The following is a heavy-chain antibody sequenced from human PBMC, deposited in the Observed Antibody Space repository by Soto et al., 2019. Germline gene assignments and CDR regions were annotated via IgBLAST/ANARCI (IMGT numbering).Heavy chain of an antibody. D-gene: IGHD6-13*01. CDR1: GYTFTSYG. J-gene: IGHJ1*01. CDR3: ARVGAWQQDPQYFQH. V-gene: IGHV1-18*01. CDR2: ISAYNGNT. Sequence: ASVKVSCKASGYTFTSYGISWVRQAPGQGLEWMGWISAYNGNTNYAQKLQGRVTMTTDTSTSTAYMELRSLRSDDTAVYYCARVGAWQQDPQYFQHWGQGTLVTVSS.